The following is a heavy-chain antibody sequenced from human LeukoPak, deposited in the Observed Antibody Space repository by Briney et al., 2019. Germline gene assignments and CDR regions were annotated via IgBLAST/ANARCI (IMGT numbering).Heavy chain of an antibody. CDR2: ISISSNYI. V-gene: IGHV3-21*01. CDR1: GFTFSNYN. D-gene: IGHD2-15*01. Sequence: NTGGSLRLSCAASGFTFSNYNMNWVRQAPGKGLEWVSCISISSNYIYYPDSVKGRFTIFRDNAKNSLYLQMNSLRAEDTAVYYCARDGGGGLDYWGQGTLVTVSS. CDR3: ARDGGGGLDY. J-gene: IGHJ4*02.